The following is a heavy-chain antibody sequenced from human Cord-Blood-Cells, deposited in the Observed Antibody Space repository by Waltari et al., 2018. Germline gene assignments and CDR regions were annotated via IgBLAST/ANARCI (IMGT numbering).Heavy chain of an antibody. CDR1: GYSFTSYW. V-gene: IGHV5-51*01. CDR2: IYPSDSDT. J-gene: IGHJ4*02. Sequence: EVQLVQSGAEVKKPGESLKISCKGSGYSFTSYWLGWVRQMPGKGLEWMGIIYPSDSDTRYRPSFQGQVTISADKSISTAYLQWSSLKASDTAMYYCASWYNWNDAYFDYWGQGTLVTVSS. CDR3: ASWYNWNDAYFDY. D-gene: IGHD1-1*01.